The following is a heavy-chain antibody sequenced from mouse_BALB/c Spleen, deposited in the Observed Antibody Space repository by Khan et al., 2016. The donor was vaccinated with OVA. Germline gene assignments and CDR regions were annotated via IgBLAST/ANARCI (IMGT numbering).Heavy chain of an antibody. V-gene: IGHV3-2*02. CDR2: ISYSGNT. CDR1: GYSITSEFA. D-gene: IGHD2-4*01. Sequence: VQLHQSGPGLVKPSQSLSLTCTVTGYSITSEFAWNWIRQFPGNKLEWMGYISYSGNTRYNPSLKSLISITRDTSRNQFFLQLNSVTTEDTATYYCARKDYYEYDTIPYWGQGTLVTVSA. CDR3: ARKDYYEYDTIPY. J-gene: IGHJ3*01.